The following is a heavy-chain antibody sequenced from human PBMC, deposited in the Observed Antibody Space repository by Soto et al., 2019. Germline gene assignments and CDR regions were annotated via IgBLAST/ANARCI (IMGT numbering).Heavy chain of an antibody. Sequence: ASVKVSCKASGYTFTTYAMHWVRRAPGQRLEWMGWINAGNGYTIYSQKFQGRVTITGDTSASTAYMELSSLRSEDTAVYYCARDRRDCSSTSCSYGMDVWGQGTTVTVSS. CDR3: ARDRRDCSSTSCSYGMDV. CDR1: GYTFTTYA. V-gene: IGHV1-3*01. J-gene: IGHJ6*02. D-gene: IGHD2-2*01. CDR2: INAGNGYT.